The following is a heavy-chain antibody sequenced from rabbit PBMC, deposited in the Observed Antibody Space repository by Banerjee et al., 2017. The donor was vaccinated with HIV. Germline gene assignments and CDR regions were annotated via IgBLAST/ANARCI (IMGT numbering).Heavy chain of an antibody. CDR1: GIDFSSSYY. CDR3: TRGGYYSYGYAGYAYAMGYGMDL. D-gene: IGHD6-1*01. J-gene: IGHJ6*01. CDR2: IYTGSSGST. V-gene: IGHV1S40*01. Sequence: QSLEESGGDLVKPGASLTLTCTASGIDFSSSYYMCWVRQAPGKGLEWIACIYTGSSGSTYYASWAKGRFTISKTSSTTVDLQMTSLTAADTATYFCTRGGYYSYGYAGYAYAMGYGMDLRGPGTLVTVS.